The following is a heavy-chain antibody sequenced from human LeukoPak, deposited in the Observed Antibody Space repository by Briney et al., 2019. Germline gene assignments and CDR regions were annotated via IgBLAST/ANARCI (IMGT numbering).Heavy chain of an antibody. V-gene: IGHV3-23*01. CDR2: ISGSGGST. Sequence: TGGSLRLSCAASGFTFSSYAMSWVRQAPGKGLEWVSAISGSGGSTYYADSVKGRFTISRDNSKNTLYLQMNSLRAEDTAVYYCANGREYSSSSDFDYWGQGTLVTVSS. CDR1: GFTFSSYA. D-gene: IGHD6-6*01. CDR3: ANGREYSSSSDFDY. J-gene: IGHJ4*02.